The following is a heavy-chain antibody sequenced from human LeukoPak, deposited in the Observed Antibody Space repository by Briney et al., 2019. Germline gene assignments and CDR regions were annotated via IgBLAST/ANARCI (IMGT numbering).Heavy chain of an antibody. CDR1: GGTFSSYA. D-gene: IGHD2-2*01. V-gene: IGHV1-69*04. Sequence: GSSVKVSCKASGGTFSSYAISWVRQAPGQGLEWMGRIIPILGIANYAQKFQGRVTITADESTSTAYMELSSLRSEDTAVYYCARTPEGYCSSTSCQPTDYYYYYGMDVWGQGTTVTVSS. CDR2: IIPILGIA. CDR3: ARTPEGYCSSTSCQPTDYYYYYGMDV. J-gene: IGHJ6*02.